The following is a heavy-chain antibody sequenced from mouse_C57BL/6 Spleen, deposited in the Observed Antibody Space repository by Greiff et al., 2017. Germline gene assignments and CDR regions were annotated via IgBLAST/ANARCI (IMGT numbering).Heavy chain of an antibody. CDR2: INPSNGGT. J-gene: IGHJ1*03. D-gene: IGHD2-5*01. CDR1: GYTFTSYW. V-gene: IGHV1-53*01. CDR3: ARLDSNYWYFEG. Sequence: QVQLQQPGTELVKPGASVKLSCKASGYTFTSYWMHWVKQRPGQGLEWIGNINPSNGGTNYNEKFKSKATLTVDKSSSTAYMQLSSLTSEDSAVYYYARLDSNYWYFEGWGTGTTVTVYS.